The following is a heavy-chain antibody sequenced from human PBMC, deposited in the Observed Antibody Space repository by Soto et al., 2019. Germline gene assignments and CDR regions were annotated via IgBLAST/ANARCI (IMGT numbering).Heavy chain of an antibody. CDR2: INHSGST. J-gene: IGHJ4*02. V-gene: IGHV4-34*01. CDR1: GGSFSGYY. CDR3: ARGRITMVRGVPTYYFDY. Sequence: SETLSLTCAVYGGSFSGYYWSWTRQPPGKGLEWIGEINHSGSTNYNPSLKSRVTISVDTSKNQSSLKLSSVTAADTAVYYCARGRITMVRGVPTYYFDYWGQGTLVTVSS. D-gene: IGHD3-10*01.